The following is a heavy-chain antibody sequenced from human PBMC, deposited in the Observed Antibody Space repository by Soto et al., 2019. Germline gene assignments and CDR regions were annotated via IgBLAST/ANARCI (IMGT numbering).Heavy chain of an antibody. CDR1: GFTFDYYW. Sequence: EVQLVESEGGLVQRGGSLRLSCAASGFTFDYYWMHCVRQAPGQGLVWVAHIQNDGSRTTYADSVKGRFTISRDNAKNTMYLQMNSLGAEDTAVYYCARGNLGGFDLWGQGTTVTVSS. CDR3: ARGNLGGFDL. D-gene: IGHD4-4*01. V-gene: IGHV3-74*01. CDR2: IQNDGSRT. J-gene: IGHJ3*01.